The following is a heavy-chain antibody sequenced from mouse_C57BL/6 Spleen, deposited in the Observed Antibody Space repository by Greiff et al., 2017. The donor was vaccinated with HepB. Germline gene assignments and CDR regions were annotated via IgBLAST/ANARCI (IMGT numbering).Heavy chain of an antibody. CDR2: IDPSDSET. CDR1: GYTFTSYW. Sequence: SGAELVRPGSSVKLSCKASGYTFTSYWMHWVKQRPIQGLEWIGNIDPSDSETHYNQKFKDKATLTVDKSSSTAYMQLSSLTSEDSAVYYCARRYYGSSYLDYWGQGTTLTVSS. D-gene: IGHD1-1*01. J-gene: IGHJ2*01. CDR3: ARRYYGSSYLDY. V-gene: IGHV1-52*01.